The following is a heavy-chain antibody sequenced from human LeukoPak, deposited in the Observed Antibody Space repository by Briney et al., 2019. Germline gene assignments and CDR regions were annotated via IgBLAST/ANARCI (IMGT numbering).Heavy chain of an antibody. CDR2: IYSGGST. Sequence: GGSLRLSCAASGFTVSSNYMSWVRQAPGKGLEWVSVIYSGGSTHYADSVKGRFTISRDNSKNTLHLQMNSLRAEDTAVYYCARYCSGGSCFVAFDIWGQGTMVTVSS. CDR3: ARYCSGGSCFVAFDI. V-gene: IGHV3-53*01. D-gene: IGHD2-15*01. J-gene: IGHJ3*02. CDR1: GFTVSSNY.